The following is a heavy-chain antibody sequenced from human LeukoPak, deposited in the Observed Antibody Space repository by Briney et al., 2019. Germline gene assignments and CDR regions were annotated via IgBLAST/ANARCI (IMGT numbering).Heavy chain of an antibody. J-gene: IGHJ4*02. V-gene: IGHV4-4*02. CDR3: ARGTVAGTGFYY. CDR2: IDHSGST. Sequence: SETLSLTCTVSGGSISSSNWWSWVRQPPGKGLEWIGEIDHSGSTNYNPSLKSRVTISVDKSKNQFSLKLSSVTAADTAVYYCARGTVAGTGFYYWGQGTLVTVSS. D-gene: IGHD6-19*01. CDR1: GGSISSSNW.